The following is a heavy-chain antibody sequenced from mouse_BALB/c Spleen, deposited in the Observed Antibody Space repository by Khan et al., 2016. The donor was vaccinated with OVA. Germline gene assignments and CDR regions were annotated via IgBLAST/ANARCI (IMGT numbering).Heavy chain of an antibody. V-gene: IGHV5-4*02. CDR1: GFTFIDYY. CDR2: ISDGGSYT. J-gene: IGHJ3*01. Sequence: EVQLVESGGGLVKPGGSLKLSCAASGFTFIDYYMYWVRQTPVKRLEWVATISDGGSYTHYPDSVKGRFTLSRDHAKNNLYLQMSSLKSEDTAMYYCARAGYGGFDYWGQGTLVTVSA. D-gene: IGHD1-1*02. CDR3: ARAGYGGFDY.